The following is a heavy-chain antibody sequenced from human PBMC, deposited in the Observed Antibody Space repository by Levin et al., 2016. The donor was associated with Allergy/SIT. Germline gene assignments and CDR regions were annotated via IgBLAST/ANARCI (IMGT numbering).Heavy chain of an antibody. J-gene: IGHJ4*02. V-gene: IGHV3-15*01. CDR3: LKCSTSLDY. Sequence: WIRQPPGKGLEWVGRIKSKTDGGTRDYAGSVKGRFTISRDDSKNTLYLQMNSLKTEDTAVYYCLKCSTSLDYWGQGTLVTVSS. D-gene: IGHD2-2*01. CDR2: IKSKTDGGTR.